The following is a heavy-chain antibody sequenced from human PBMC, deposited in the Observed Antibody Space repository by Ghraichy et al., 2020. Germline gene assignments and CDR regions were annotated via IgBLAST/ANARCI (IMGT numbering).Heavy chain of an antibody. D-gene: IGHD2-2*01. Sequence: SETLSLTCAVYGGSFSGYYWSWIRQPPGKGLEWIGEINHSGSTNYNPSLKSRVTISVDTSKNQFSLKLSSVTAADTAVYYCARRLGRSRSIVVPAVSHYNWFDPWGQGTLVTVSS. CDR3: ARRLGRSRSIVVPAVSHYNWFDP. CDR2: INHSGST. J-gene: IGHJ5*02. CDR1: GGSFSGYY. V-gene: IGHV4-34*01.